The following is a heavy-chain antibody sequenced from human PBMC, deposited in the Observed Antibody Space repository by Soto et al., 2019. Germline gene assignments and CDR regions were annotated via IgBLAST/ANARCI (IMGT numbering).Heavy chain of an antibody. Sequence: SETLSLTCTVSGGSISSYYWSWIRQPPGKGLEWIGYIYYSGSTNYNPSLKSRVTISVDTSKNQFSLKLSSVTAADTAVYYCARVDVVPLNYYYYGMDVWGQGTTVTVS. CDR3: ARVDVVPLNYYYYGMDV. CDR1: GGSISSYY. J-gene: IGHJ6*02. V-gene: IGHV4-59*01. D-gene: IGHD2-15*01. CDR2: IYYSGST.